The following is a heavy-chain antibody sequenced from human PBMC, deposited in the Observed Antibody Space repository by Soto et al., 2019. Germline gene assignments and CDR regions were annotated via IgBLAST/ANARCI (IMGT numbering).Heavy chain of an antibody. V-gene: IGHV3-23*01. CDR2: ISGSGGST. D-gene: IGHD3-10*01. J-gene: IGHJ4*02. CDR3: AKLMVRGVTLFDY. CDR1: GFTFSSYA. Sequence: VGSLRLSCAASGFTFSSYAMSWVRQAPGKGLEWVSAISGSGGSTYYADSVKGRFTISRDNSKNTLYLQMNSLRAEDTAVYYCAKLMVRGVTLFDYWGQGTLVTVSS.